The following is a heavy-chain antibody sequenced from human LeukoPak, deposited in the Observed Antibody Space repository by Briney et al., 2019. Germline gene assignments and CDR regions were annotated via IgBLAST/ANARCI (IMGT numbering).Heavy chain of an antibody. CDR3: AKDQGRGYYYYYMDV. J-gene: IGHJ6*03. D-gene: IGHD3-10*01. CDR2: IRYDGSNK. Sequence: PGGSLRLSCAASGFTFSSYAMHWVRQAPGKGLEWVTFIRYDGSNKYYADSVKGRFTISRDNSKNMLYLQMNSLRAEDTAVYYCAKDQGRGYYYYYMDVWGKGTTVTVSS. V-gene: IGHV3-30*02. CDR1: GFTFSSYA.